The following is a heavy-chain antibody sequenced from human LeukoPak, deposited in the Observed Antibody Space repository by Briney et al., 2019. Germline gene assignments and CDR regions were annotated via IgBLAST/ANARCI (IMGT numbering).Heavy chain of an antibody. CDR2: INPNSGGT. J-gene: IGHJ4*02. CDR1: GYTFTRYY. Sequence: ASVKVSCKAYGYTFTRYYMHWVRQAPGQGLEWIGWINPNSGGTNYAQKFLGRVTMTRDTSISTAYMELSRLRSDDTAVYYCARVGQRLWFGEFPFDYWGQGTLVTVSS. CDR3: ARVGQRLWFGEFPFDY. D-gene: IGHD3-10*01. V-gene: IGHV1-2*02.